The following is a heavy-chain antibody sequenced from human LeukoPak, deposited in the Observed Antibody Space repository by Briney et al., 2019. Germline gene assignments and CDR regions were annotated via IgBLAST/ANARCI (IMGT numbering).Heavy chain of an antibody. D-gene: IGHD1-26*01. V-gene: IGHV1-2*02. CDR3: ARSDGSYGSDAFDI. Sequence: ASVKVSCKASGYTFTGYYMHWVRQAPGQGLEWMGWINPNSGGTNYAQKFQGRVTMTRDTSISTAYMELSRLRSDDTAVYYCARSDGSYGSDAFDIWGQGTVVTVSS. J-gene: IGHJ3*02. CDR2: INPNSGGT. CDR1: GYTFTGYY.